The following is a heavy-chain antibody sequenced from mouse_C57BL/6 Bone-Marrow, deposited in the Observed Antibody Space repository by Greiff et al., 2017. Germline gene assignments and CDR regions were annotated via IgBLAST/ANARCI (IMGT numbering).Heavy chain of an antibody. CDR1: GYAFSSSW. CDR3: ARDYGRNFDY. D-gene: IGHD1-1*01. V-gene: IGHV1-82*01. Sequence: VKLMESGPELVKPGASVKISCKAFGYAFSSSWMNWVKQRPGKGLEWIGRIYPGDGDTNYNGKFKGKATLTADKSSSTAYMQLSSLTSEDSAVYFCARDYGRNFDYWGQGTTLTVSS. J-gene: IGHJ2*01. CDR2: IYPGDGDT.